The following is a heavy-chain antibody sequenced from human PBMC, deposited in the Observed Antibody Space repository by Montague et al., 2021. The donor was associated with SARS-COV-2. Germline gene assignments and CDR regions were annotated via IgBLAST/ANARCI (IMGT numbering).Heavy chain of an antibody. Sequence: SETLSLTCTVSGDSISSSSNYWGWIRQSPGKGLEWIGSINYGETTYHNPSLKSRLTISVDTSKNQFSLRLMSVTAADSAVYYCARDPLYYYDSSGLLLDWYFDLWGRGTLVTVSS. CDR2: INYGETT. CDR1: GDSISSSSNY. J-gene: IGHJ2*01. CDR3: ARDPLYYYDSSGLLLDWYFDL. V-gene: IGHV4-39*02. D-gene: IGHD3-22*01.